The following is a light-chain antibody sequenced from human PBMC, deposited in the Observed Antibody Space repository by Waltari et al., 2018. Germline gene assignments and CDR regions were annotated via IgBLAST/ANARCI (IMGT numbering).Light chain of an antibody. J-gene: IGLJ3*02. V-gene: IGLV2-14*03. CDR3: SFYRGGITWV. Sequence: QSALTQPASVSGSPVQSITHSCTGTQSDVADFNHLPCYQQYPGKAPKLIIYDVTSRPSRVSTRFAGSKSGNTASLIISGLQAEDEADYYCSFYRGGITWVFGGGTKLTVL. CDR1: QSDVADFNH. CDR2: DVT.